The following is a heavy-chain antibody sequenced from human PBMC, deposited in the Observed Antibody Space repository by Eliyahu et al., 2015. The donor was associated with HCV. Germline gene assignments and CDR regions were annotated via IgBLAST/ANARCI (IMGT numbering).Heavy chain of an antibody. V-gene: IGHV3-20*04. CDR1: GFTFDEYG. D-gene: IGHD4-17*01. CDR3: AREGRRYGDYMSFWYFDL. CDR2: VNWNGGNT. Sequence: EVQLEESGGGVVRPGGSLRLSCAASGFTFDEYGLSWVRQVPGKGLEWVSGVNWNGGNTGYADSVKGRFIISRNTAKDSLYLQMNNLRAEDTALYYCAREGRRYGDYMSFWYFDLWGRGTLVTVSS. J-gene: IGHJ2*01.